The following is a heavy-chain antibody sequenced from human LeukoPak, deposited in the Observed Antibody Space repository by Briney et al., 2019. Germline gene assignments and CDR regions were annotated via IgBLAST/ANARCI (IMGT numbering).Heavy chain of an antibody. D-gene: IGHD3-22*01. CDR2: IYHSGSA. CDR3: ASAGHDGIGYKVC. CDR1: GGSISSSNW. J-gene: IGHJ4*02. Sequence: PSGTLSLTCAVSGGSISSSNWWSGGRQPPGKGGEWIGEIYHSGSANYNPSLKSRVTISVDKSKNQFSLRLSSVTAADTAVYYCASAGHDGIGYKVCWGQGTLVTVSS. V-gene: IGHV4-4*02.